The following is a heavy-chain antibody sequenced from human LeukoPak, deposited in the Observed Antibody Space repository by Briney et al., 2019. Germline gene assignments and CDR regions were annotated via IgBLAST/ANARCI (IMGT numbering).Heavy chain of an antibody. CDR3: ARGRITMVRGAGGIDY. V-gene: IGHV4-39*07. D-gene: IGHD3-10*01. CDR1: GGSISSSSYY. Sequence: SETLSLTCTVSGGSISSSSYYWGWIRQPPGKGLEWIGRIYYSGSTYYNPSLKSRVTISVGTSKNQFSLKLSSVTAADTAVYYCARGRITMVRGAGGIDYWGQGTLVTVSS. J-gene: IGHJ4*02. CDR2: IYYSGST.